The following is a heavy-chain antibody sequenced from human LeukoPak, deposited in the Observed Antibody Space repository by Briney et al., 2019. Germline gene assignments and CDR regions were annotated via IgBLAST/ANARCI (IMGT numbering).Heavy chain of an antibody. CDR1: GYTFTGYY. CDR3: ARGSATTHYYYNMDV. CDR2: TNLNSGGT. Sequence: ASVKVSCKASGYTFTGYYMHWVRQAPGQGLEWMGWTNLNSGGTKHAQKFQGWVTMTRDTSINTVYMELSRLTSDDTAVYYCARGSATTHYYYNMDVWGQGTTVTVSS. V-gene: IGHV1-2*04. D-gene: IGHD1-26*01. J-gene: IGHJ6*02.